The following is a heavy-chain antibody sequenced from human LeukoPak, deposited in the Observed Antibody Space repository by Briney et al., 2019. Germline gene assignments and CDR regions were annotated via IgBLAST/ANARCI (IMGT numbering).Heavy chain of an antibody. D-gene: IGHD2-2*01. V-gene: IGHV1-69*02. J-gene: IGHJ4*02. CDR1: GGTFSSYT. CDR3: ARCGDSTSCYDLDY. Sequence: SVKVSCKASGGTFSSYTISWVRQAPGQGLEWMGRIIPILGIANYAQKFQGRVTITTDESTSTAYMELSSLRSEDTAVYYCARCGDSTSCYDLDYWGQGTLVTVSS. CDR2: IIPILGIA.